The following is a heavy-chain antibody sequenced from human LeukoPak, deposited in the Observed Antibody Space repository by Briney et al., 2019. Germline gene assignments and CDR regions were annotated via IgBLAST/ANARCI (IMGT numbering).Heavy chain of an antibody. CDR2: ISLTGET. CDR1: GGSISSTNW. J-gene: IGHJ4*02. CDR3: SRESGAFCPFGY. Sequence: KTSETLSLTCGVSGGSISSTNWWSWVRHPPGQGLQWIGEISLTGETNYNPSLNGRVTMSLDKSRNQLSLKLTSVTAADTAIYYCSRESGAFCPFGYWGQGTLVIVPP. V-gene: IGHV4-4*02. D-gene: IGHD1-26*01.